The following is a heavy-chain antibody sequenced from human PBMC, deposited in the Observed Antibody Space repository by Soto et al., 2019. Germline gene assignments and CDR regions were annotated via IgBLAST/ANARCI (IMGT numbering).Heavy chain of an antibody. Sequence: QVQLVESGGGVVQPGRSLRLSCAASGFTFSSYGMHWVRQAPGKGLEWVAVIWYDGSNKYYADSVKGRFTISRDNSKNTRYLQMNSLRAEDTAVYYCARGNYYYYYGMDVWGQGTTVTVSS. CDR3: ARGNYYYYYGMDV. J-gene: IGHJ6*02. V-gene: IGHV3-33*01. CDR2: IWYDGSNK. CDR1: GFTFSSYG.